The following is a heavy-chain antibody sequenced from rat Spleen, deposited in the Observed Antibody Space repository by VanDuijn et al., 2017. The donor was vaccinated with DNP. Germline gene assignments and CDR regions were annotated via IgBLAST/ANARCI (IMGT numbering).Heavy chain of an antibody. J-gene: IGHJ4*01. CDR3: ARGRLYPHYAMDS. D-gene: IGHD1-2*01. Sequence: EVQLVESGGGLVQPGRSLKLSCAASGFTFSNYDMAWVRQAPTKGLEWVASISTGGGSTYYRDSVKGRITVSRDNAKSTLHLQMRKLGSEDTAIYYCARGRLYPHYAMDSWGHGTSVTVSS. CDR1: GFTFSNYD. V-gene: IGHV5S23*01. CDR2: ISTGGGST.